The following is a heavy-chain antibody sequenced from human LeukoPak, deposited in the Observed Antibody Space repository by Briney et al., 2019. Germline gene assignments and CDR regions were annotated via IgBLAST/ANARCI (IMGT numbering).Heavy chain of an antibody. V-gene: IGHV4-59*12. CDR2: IYYRGST. D-gene: IGHD2-21*02. J-gene: IGHJ3*02. Sequence: SETLSLTCTVSGGSISSYYWSWVRHPPGKGREWGGYIYYRGSTNYNPSLKSRVTISVDTSKNQFSLKLSSVTAADTAVYYCARDGKLGGSYCGGDCPPGAFDIWGQGTMVTVSS. CDR1: GGSISSYY. CDR3: ARDGKLGGSYCGGDCPPGAFDI.